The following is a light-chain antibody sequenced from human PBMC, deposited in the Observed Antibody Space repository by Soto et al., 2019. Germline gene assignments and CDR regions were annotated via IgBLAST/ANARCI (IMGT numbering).Light chain of an antibody. Sequence: EIVLMQSPATLSLSPGERATLSCGASQSVSTNYLAWYQQKPGLAPRLLIYDASSRATGISDRFRGSGSESDFTLTFSRLEPEDFAVHHCQQSRNWPPGRHTFGGGNKVENK. CDR1: QSVSTNY. V-gene: IGKV3D-20*01. CDR3: QQSRNWPPGRHT. CDR2: DAS. J-gene: IGKJ4*01.